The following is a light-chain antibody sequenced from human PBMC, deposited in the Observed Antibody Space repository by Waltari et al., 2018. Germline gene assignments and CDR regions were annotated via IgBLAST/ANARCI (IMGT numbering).Light chain of an antibody. CDR3: QSYDTSLAVV. Sequence: QSVLTQPPSVSGAPGQRVSISCTGSGSNLGAGYDVHWYQQHPGKAPKLLIYGTSTRPPGVRDRFFGSQSGTSASLAITALQAEDEAEYDCQSYDTSLAVVFGGGTKLTVL. V-gene: IGLV1-40*01. J-gene: IGLJ2*01. CDR1: GSNLGAGYD. CDR2: GTS.